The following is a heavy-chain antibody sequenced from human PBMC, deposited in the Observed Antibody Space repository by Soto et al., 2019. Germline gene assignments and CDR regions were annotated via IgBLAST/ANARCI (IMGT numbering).Heavy chain of an antibody. D-gene: IGHD3-22*01. J-gene: IGHJ3*02. CDR1: GFTFSSYS. Sequence: PGGSLRLSCAASGFTFSSYSMNWVRQAPGKGLEWVSSISSSSSYIYYADSVKGRFTISRDNAKNSLYLQMNSLRAEDTAVYYCARVSTMIVVEAFDIWGQGTMVTVSS. CDR2: ISSSSSYI. CDR3: ARVSTMIVVEAFDI. V-gene: IGHV3-21*01.